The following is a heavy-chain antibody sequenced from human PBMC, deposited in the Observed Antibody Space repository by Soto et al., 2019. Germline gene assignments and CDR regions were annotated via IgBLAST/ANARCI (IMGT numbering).Heavy chain of an antibody. CDR2: IVVGSGNT. CDR3: AADLRGYSGYDLFDY. J-gene: IGHJ4*02. D-gene: IGHD5-12*01. V-gene: IGHV1-58*01. Sequence: SVKVSCKASGFTFTSSAVQWVRQARGQRLEWIGWIVVGSGNTNYAQKFQERVTITRDMSTSTAYMELSSLRSEDTAVYYCAADLRGYSGYDLFDYWGQGTLVTVSS. CDR1: GFTFTSSA.